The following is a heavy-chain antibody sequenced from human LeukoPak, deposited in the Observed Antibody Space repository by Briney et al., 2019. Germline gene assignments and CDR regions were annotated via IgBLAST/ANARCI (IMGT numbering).Heavy chain of an antibody. D-gene: IGHD2-15*01. CDR3: ARVRCSGGSCYRYYYYYMDV. CDR2: INHSGST. J-gene: IGHJ6*03. Sequence: SETLSLTCAVYGGSFSGYYWSWIRQPPGKGLEWIGEINHSGSTNYNPSLKSRVTISVDTSKSQFSLKLSSVTAADTAVYYCARVRCSGGSCYRYYYYYMDVWGKGTTVTVSS. CDR1: GGSFSGYY. V-gene: IGHV4-34*01.